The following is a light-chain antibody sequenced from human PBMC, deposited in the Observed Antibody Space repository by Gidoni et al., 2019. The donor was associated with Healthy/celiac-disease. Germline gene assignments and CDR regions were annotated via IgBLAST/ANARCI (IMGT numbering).Light chain of an antibody. CDR3: CSYAGSYTYV. CDR2: DVS. V-gene: IGLV2-11*01. J-gene: IGLJ1*01. CDR1: SSDVGGYNY. Sequence: QSALTQPRSVSGSPGQSVTISFTGTSSDVGGYNYVSWYQQHPGKAPKLMIYDVSTRPSGVPDRFSGSKSGNTASLTISGLQAEDEADYYCCSYAGSYTYVFGTGTKVTVL.